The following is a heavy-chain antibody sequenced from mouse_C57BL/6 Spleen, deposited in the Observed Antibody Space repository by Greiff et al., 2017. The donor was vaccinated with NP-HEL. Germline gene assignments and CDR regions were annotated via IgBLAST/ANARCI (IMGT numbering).Heavy chain of an antibody. CDR1: GYTFTSYW. CDR3: ARGVFDV. J-gene: IGHJ1*03. V-gene: IGHV1-69*01. CDR2: IDPSDSYT. Sequence: QVQLQQSGAELVMPGASVKLSCKASGYTFTSYWMHWVKQRPGQGLEWIGEIDPSDSYTNYNQKFKGKSTLTVDKSSSTAYMQLSSLTSEDSAVYYCARGVFDVWGTGTTVTVSS.